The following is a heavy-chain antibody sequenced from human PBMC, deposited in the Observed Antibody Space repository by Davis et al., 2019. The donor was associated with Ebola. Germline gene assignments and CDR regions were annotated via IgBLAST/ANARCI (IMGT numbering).Heavy chain of an antibody. D-gene: IGHD2-21*01. CDR1: GFTFSSYW. Sequence: PGGSLRLSCAASGFTFSSYWMSWVRQAPGKGLEWVANIKQDGSEKYYVDSVKGRFTISRDNAKNSLYLQMNSLRAEDTAVYYCARDRGDCGGDCFYYYGMDVWGQGTTVTVSS. J-gene: IGHJ6*02. V-gene: IGHV3-7*01. CDR2: IKQDGSEK. CDR3: ARDRGDCGGDCFYYYGMDV.